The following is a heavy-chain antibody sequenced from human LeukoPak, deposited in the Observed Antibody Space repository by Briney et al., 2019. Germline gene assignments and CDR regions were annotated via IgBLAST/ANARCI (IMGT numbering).Heavy chain of an antibody. D-gene: IGHD6-19*01. CDR2: ISSNGGTT. CDR1: GFTFSSYT. CDR3: AKIRTVAGFDY. J-gene: IGHJ4*02. Sequence: GGSLRLSCAASGFTFSSYTMHWVRQAPGKGLEYVSAISSNGGTTYYANSVKGRFTISRDNSKNTLYLQMGSLRAEDMAVYYCAKIRTVAGFDYWGQGTLVTVSS. V-gene: IGHV3-64*01.